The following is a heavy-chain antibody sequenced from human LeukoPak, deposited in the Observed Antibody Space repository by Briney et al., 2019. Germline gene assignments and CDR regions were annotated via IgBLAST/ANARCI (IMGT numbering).Heavy chain of an antibody. CDR3: ARGLRDRYGMDV. CDR1: GFTFDDYA. J-gene: IGHJ6*02. Sequence: GGSLRLSCAASGFTFDDYAMHWVRQAPGKGLEWVSGISWNSGSIGYADSVKGRFTISRDNAKNSLYLQMNSLRVEDTAMYYCARGLRDRYGMDVWGQGTTVTVSS. CDR2: ISWNSGSI. V-gene: IGHV3-9*01.